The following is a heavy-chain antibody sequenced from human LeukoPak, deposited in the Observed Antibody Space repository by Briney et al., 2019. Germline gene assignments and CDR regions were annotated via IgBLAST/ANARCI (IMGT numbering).Heavy chain of an antibody. CDR3: ARDMVRGDTDWFDP. J-gene: IGHJ5*02. CDR2: INPNSGGT. V-gene: IGHV1-2*02. D-gene: IGHD3-10*01. Sequence: ASVKVSCKTSGYSFTDCYIHWIRQAPGQGLEWMGWINPNSGGTFFSQKFQGRVTMTRDTSIRTAYMDLSGLRSEDTAVYYCARDMVRGDTDWFDPWGQGTLVTVSS. CDR1: GYSFTDCY.